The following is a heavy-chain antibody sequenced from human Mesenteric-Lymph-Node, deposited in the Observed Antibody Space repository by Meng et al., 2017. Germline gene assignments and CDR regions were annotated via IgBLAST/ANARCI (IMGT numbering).Heavy chain of an antibody. CDR3: ARDLYCSGGSCYRFDP. CDR2: IYHSGST. CDR1: GCSISSSNW. V-gene: IGHV4-4*02. J-gene: IGHJ5*02. Sequence: VRWQAPVPGFVKPSGTLSRTCAVSGCSISSSNWWSWVRQPPGTGLEWIGEIYHSGSTNYNPSLKSRVTISVDKSKNQFSLKLSSVTAADTAVYYCARDLYCSGGSCYRFDPWGQGTLVTVSS. D-gene: IGHD2-15*01.